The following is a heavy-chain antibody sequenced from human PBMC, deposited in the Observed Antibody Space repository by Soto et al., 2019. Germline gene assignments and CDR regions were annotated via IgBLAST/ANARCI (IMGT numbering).Heavy chain of an antibody. V-gene: IGHV4-38-2*02. CDR2: IYHSGST. CDR1: GYSISSGYY. Sequence: PSETLSLTCAVSGYSISSGYYWGWIRQSPGKGLEWIGSIYHSGSTYYNPSLKSRLTLSVDTSKNQFSLKLSSVTAADTAVYYCARDYSSGWLYWGQGTLVTVSS. D-gene: IGHD6-19*01. J-gene: IGHJ4*02. CDR3: ARDYSSGWLY.